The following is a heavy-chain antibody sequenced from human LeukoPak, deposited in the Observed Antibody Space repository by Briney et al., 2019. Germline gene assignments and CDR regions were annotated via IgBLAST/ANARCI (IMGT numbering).Heavy chain of an antibody. CDR1: GGSTSSSSYY. CDR2: VYYSGTA. Sequence: PSETLSLTCTVSGGSTSSSSYYWGWIRQPPGKGPEWIGSVYYSGTAYYNPSLQSRVTIFVDTSKNEVSLKLSSLTAADTAVYYCARHNWGAQVRGPQDCFDPWGQGILVTVSS. V-gene: IGHV4-39*01. CDR3: ARHNWGAQVRGPQDCFDP. J-gene: IGHJ5*02. D-gene: IGHD3-10*01.